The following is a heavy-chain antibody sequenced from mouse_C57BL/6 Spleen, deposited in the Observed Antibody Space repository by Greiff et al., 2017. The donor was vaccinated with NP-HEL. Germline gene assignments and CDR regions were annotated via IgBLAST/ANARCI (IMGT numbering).Heavy chain of an antibody. J-gene: IGHJ3*01. CDR1: GYSITSGYY. CDR2: IRYDGSN. Sequence: EVKLMESGPGLVKPSQSLSLTCSVTGYSITSGYYWNWIRQFPGNKLEWMGYIRYDGSNNYNPSLKNRISITRDTSKNQFFLKLNSVTTEDTATYYCAREGAQATPFAYWGQETLVTVSA. D-gene: IGHD3-2*02. V-gene: IGHV3-6*01. CDR3: AREGAQATPFAY.